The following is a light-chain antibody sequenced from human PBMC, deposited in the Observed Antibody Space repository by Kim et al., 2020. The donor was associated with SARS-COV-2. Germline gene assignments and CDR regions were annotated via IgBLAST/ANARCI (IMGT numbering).Light chain of an antibody. J-gene: IGKJ1*01. CDR1: QVIRND. CDR2: AAS. CDR3: LQHNAYPRT. V-gene: IGKV1-17*01. Sequence: DIQMTQSPSSLSASIGDRVTITCRASQVIRNDLGWYQQRPGKAPKRLIYAASTLQSGVPSRFSGSGSGTDFALTIDGLQPEDFATYYCLQHNAYPRTFGQGTKVDIK.